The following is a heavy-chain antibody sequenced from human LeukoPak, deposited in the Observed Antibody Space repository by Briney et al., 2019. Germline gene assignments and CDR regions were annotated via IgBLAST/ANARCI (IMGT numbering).Heavy chain of an antibody. Sequence: PGGSLRLSCAASGFTFSSYGMHWVRQAPGKGLEWVAVIWYDGSTKYYADSVKGRFTISRDNSKNTLYLQMNSLRAEDTAVYYCANDVQMAFDYSSQGTLVTVSS. CDR3: ANDVQMAFDY. CDR2: IWYDGSTK. CDR1: GFTFSSYG. J-gene: IGHJ4*02. D-gene: IGHD5-24*01. V-gene: IGHV3-33*06.